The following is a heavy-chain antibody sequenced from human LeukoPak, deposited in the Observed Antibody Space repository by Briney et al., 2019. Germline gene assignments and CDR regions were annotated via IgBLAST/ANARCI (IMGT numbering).Heavy chain of an antibody. CDR2: IKQDGREK. CDR3: AMSGSRSPFDI. Sequence: GGSLRLSCAASGFTFSRYWMSWVRQAPGKGLEWVANIKQDGREKYYVDSVKGRFTISRDNAKNSLYLQMNSLRAKDTAVYYCAMSGSRSPFDIWGQGTMVTVSS. V-gene: IGHV3-7*01. CDR1: GFTFSRYW. J-gene: IGHJ3*02. D-gene: IGHD1-26*01.